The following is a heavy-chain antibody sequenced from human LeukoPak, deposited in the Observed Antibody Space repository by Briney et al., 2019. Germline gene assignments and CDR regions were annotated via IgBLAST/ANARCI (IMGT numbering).Heavy chain of an antibody. Sequence: ASVKVSCKASGGTFSSYAISWVRQAPGQGLEWMGWINPNSGGTNYAQKFQGRVTMTRDTSISTAYMELSRLRSDDTAVYYCARGRFLEWLLYRYWGQGTLVTVSS. CDR3: ARGRFLEWLLYRY. CDR2: INPNSGGT. D-gene: IGHD3-3*01. CDR1: GGTFSSYA. V-gene: IGHV1-2*02. J-gene: IGHJ4*02.